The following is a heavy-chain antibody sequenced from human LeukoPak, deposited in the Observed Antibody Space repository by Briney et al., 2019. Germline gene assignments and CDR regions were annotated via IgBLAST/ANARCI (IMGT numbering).Heavy chain of an antibody. D-gene: IGHD2-21*02. CDR2: MNPNSGNT. V-gene: IGHV1-8*01. Sequence: ASVKVSCKASGYTFTSYDINWVRQATGQGLEWMGWMNPNSGNTGYAQKFQGRVTMTRNTSISTAYMELSSLRSEDTAVYYCASDAAGGDTSLGDYWGQGTLVTVSS. CDR1: GYTFTSYD. CDR3: ASDAAGGDTSLGDY. J-gene: IGHJ4*02.